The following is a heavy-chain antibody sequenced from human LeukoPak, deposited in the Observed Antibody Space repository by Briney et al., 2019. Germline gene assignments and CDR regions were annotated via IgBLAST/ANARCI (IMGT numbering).Heavy chain of an antibody. CDR1: GFTFSSYW. CDR3: ARDGAYDILTGYPGFDY. V-gene: IGHV3-7*01. J-gene: IGHJ4*02. D-gene: IGHD3-9*01. CDR2: IKQDGSEK. Sequence: GGSLRLSCAASGFTFSSYWMSWVRQAPGKGLEWVANIKQDGSEKYYVDSVKGRFTISRDNAKNSLYLQMNSLRAEDTAVYFCARDGAYDILTGYPGFDYWGQGTLVTVSS.